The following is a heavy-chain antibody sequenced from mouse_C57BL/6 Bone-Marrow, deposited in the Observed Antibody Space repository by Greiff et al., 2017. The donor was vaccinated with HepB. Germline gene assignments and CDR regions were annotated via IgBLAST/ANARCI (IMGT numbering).Heavy chain of an antibody. CDR2: ISYDGSN. CDR1: GYSITSGYY. Sequence: EVQLKESGPGLVKPSQSLSLTCSVTGYSITSGYYWNWIRQFPGNKLEWMGYISYDGSNNYNPSLKNRISITRDTSKNQFFLKLNSVTTEDTATYYCAKDLIYGNFDVWGTGTTVTVSS. J-gene: IGHJ1*03. V-gene: IGHV3-6*01. CDR3: AKDLIYGNFDV. D-gene: IGHD2-1*01.